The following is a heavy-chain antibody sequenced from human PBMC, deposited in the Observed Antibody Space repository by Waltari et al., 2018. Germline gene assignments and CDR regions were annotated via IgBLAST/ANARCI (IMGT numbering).Heavy chain of an antibody. J-gene: IGHJ3*02. D-gene: IGHD3-22*01. Sequence: QVQLQESGPGLVKPSETLSLTCTVSGGSISSYYWSWIRQPPGKGREWMGYIYYSGSTNYNPSLKSRVTISVDTSKNQFSLKLSSVTAADTAVYYCARGGITMIVDDAFDIWGQGTMVTVSS. CDR3: ARGGITMIVDDAFDI. CDR1: GGSISSYY. CDR2: IYYSGST. V-gene: IGHV4-59*01.